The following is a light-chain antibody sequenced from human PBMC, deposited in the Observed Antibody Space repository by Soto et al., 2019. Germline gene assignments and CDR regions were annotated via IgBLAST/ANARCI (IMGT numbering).Light chain of an antibody. Sequence: EIVLTQSPGTLSLSPGERATLSCRASQSVTSSSLAWYQQKPGQAPRLLIYGASTRATGIPDRFSGSGSGTDFTLTISRLDPEDFAVYYCQQYGASPLYTFGQGTKLEIK. CDR3: QQYGASPLYT. CDR2: GAS. CDR1: QSVTSSS. J-gene: IGKJ2*01. V-gene: IGKV3-20*01.